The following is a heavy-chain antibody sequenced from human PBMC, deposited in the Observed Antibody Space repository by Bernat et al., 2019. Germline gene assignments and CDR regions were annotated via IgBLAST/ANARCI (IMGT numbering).Heavy chain of an antibody. D-gene: IGHD1-1*01. J-gene: IGHJ4*02. V-gene: IGHV3-74*01. CDR2: INGDGSST. CDR1: GFAFSSYW. Sequence: EVQLVESGGGLVQPGGSLRLSCAASGFAFSSYWMHWVRQAPGKGLVWVSRINGDGSSTSYAEYVKGRFTISRDNGKNTLYMQMNRMRGEDTAVYYCARDNDVTTYSGFDYWGQGTLVTVSS. CDR3: ARDNDVTTYSGFDY.